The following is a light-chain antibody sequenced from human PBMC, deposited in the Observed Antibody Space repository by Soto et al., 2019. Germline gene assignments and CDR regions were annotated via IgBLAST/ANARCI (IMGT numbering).Light chain of an antibody. CDR3: QQLNSYPLT. CDR1: QGISSY. Sequence: IQFTQSPSSLSASVGDRVTITCRASQGISSYLAWYQQKPGKAPKLLIYAASTLQSGVPSRFSGSGSGTDFTLTICSLQPEDFTTYYCQQLNSYPLTFGGGTKV. J-gene: IGKJ4*01. V-gene: IGKV1-9*01. CDR2: AAS.